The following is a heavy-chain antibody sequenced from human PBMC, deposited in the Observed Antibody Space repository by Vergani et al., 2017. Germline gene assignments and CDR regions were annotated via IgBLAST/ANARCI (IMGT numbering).Heavy chain of an antibody. CDR2: INPNSGGT. J-gene: IGHJ6*02. CDR3: ARGEYNSSWFFTYYYYYGMDV. CDR1: GYTFTGYY. V-gene: IGHV1-2*02. D-gene: IGHD6-13*01. Sequence: VQLVQSGAEVKKPGASVKVSCKASGYTFTGYYMHWVRQAPGQGLEWMGWINPNSGGTNYAQKFQGRVTMTRDTSISTAYMELSRLRSDDTAVYYCARGEYNSSWFFTYYYYYGMDVWGQGTTVTVSS.